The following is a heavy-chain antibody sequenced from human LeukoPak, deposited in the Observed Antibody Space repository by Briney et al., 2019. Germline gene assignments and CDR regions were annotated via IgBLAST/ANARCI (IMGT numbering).Heavy chain of an antibody. CDR2: ITGSCGST. D-gene: IGHD4-23*01. V-gene: IGHV3-23*01. J-gene: IGHJ4*02. CDR1: GFTFSSYA. CDR3: VKGEDYGGNSTLDY. Sequence: GGSLRLSCAASGFTFSSYAMSWVRQAPGKGVEGVSAITGSCGSTYSAHSVTGRFTISRAIPSSTLFLQMNSLRAEATAVYYCVKGEDYGGNSTLDYWAREPWSPSPQ.